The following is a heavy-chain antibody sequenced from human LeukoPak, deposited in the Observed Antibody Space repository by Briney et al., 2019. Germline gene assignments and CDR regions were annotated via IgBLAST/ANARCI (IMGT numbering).Heavy chain of an antibody. CDR1: GGSISSYY. Sequence: SETLSLTCTVSGGSISSYYWSWIRQPPGKGLEWIGYIYYSGSTNYNPSLKSRVTISVDTSKNQFSLKLSSVTAADTAVYYCARHAPYSYGYSNWFDPWGQGTLVTVSS. D-gene: IGHD5-18*01. CDR2: IYYSGST. V-gene: IGHV4-59*08. J-gene: IGHJ5*02. CDR3: ARHAPYSYGYSNWFDP.